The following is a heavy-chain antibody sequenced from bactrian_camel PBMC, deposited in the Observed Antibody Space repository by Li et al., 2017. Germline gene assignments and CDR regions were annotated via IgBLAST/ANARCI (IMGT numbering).Heavy chain of an antibody. Sequence: HVQLVESGGGSVQAGGSLRLSCAASGYTYSSYCMGWFRQAPGKEREGVAAIDSDGSTSYADSVKGRFTISRDNAKNTLYLELNSLKTEDTAMYYCAKSTFGGSSDGFGYWGQGTQVTVS. J-gene: IGHJ6*01. CDR3: AKSTFGGSSDGFGY. D-gene: IGHD2*01. CDR2: IDSDGST. CDR1: GYTYSSYC. V-gene: IGHV3S1*01.